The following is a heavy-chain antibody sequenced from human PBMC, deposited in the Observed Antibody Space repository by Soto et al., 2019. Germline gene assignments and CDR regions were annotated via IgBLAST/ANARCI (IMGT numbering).Heavy chain of an antibody. CDR2: IIPVFGTT. D-gene: IGHD3-22*01. CDR3: ARDFYDGRGFYSWYFTL. J-gene: IGHJ2*01. CDR1: GGTFGNYA. V-gene: IGHV1-69*06. Sequence: QVQLVQSGAEVKKPGSSVKVSCTSSGGTFGNYAVSWVRQAPGQGLEWMGNIIPVFGTTNYARKFLGRVTITAHKATGAAYMELSGLRSDDTAVYYCARDFYDGRGFYSWYFTLWGRGTPVTVSS.